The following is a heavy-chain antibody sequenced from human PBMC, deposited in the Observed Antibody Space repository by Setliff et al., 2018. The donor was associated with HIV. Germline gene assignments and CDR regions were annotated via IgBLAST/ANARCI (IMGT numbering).Heavy chain of an antibody. CDR2: IYYSGSS. CDR1: GDSVNSYNYY. CDR3: TRDTGGGGFPMDV. V-gene: IGHV4-31*03. Sequence: KPSETLSLTCKVSGDSVNSYNYYWSWIRQHPGKGLEWIGYIYYSGSSYYNPSVRSRVTISLDTSKNQFSLNLTSITAADTAVYYCTRDTGGGGFPMDVWGKGTTVTVSS. J-gene: IGHJ6*03. D-gene: IGHD2-15*01.